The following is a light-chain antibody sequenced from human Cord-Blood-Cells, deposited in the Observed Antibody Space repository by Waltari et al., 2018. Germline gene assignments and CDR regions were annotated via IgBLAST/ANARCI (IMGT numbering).Light chain of an antibody. CDR3: CSYAGSSTYV. CDR2: EGS. CDR1: TGIVGGYNL. Sequence: QSALTQPASVSGSPGQRSTSPCTGPTGIVGGYNLTPWYQHHPGKAPKLMIYEGSKRPSGVSNRFSGSKSGNTASLTISGLQAEDEADYYCCSYAGSSTYVFGTGTKVTVL. V-gene: IGLV2-23*01. J-gene: IGLJ1*01.